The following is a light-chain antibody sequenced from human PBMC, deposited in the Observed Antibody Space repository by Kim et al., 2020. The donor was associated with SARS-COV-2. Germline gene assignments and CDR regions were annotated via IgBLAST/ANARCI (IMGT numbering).Light chain of an antibody. CDR3: NSRDSSGNHWV. V-gene: IGLV3-19*01. J-gene: IGLJ6*01. Sequence: SSELTQDPAVSVALGQTVRITCQGDSLRSYYASWYQQKPGQAPVLVVYDKNNRPSGIPDRFSGSSSGNTASLTITGAQAEDEADYYCNSRDSSGNHWVFGTGTKVTVL. CDR1: SLRSYY. CDR2: DKN.